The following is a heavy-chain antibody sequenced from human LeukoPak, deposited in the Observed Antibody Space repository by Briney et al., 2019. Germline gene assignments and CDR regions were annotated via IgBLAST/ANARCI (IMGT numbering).Heavy chain of an antibody. CDR2: ISTSSYT. Sequence: GGSLRLSCAASGFTFSDYYMSWIRQAPGKGLEWVSYISTSSYTNYADSVKGRFTISRDNAKNSLYLQMNSLRAKDTAVYYCARAFRYCSSTSCYLDPWGQGTLVTVSS. CDR1: GFTFSDYY. J-gene: IGHJ5*02. V-gene: IGHV3-11*06. CDR3: ARAFRYCSSTSCYLDP. D-gene: IGHD2-2*01.